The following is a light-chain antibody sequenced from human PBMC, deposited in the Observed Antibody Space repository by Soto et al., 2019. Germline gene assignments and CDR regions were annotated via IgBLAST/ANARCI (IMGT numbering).Light chain of an antibody. CDR2: DVS. CDR1: SSDIGGYNY. V-gene: IGLV2-14*03. J-gene: IGLJ2*01. Sequence: QSALTQPASVSGSPGQSITISCTGTSSDIGGYNYVSWYQQHPGKAPKVMIYDVSNRPSGVSDRFSGSKSGNTASLTISGLQAEDEADYYCNSYTSSNTLVVFGGGTKLTVL. CDR3: NSYTSSNTLVV.